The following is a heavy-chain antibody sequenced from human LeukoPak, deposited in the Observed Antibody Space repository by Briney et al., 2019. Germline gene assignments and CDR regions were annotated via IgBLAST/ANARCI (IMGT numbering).Heavy chain of an antibody. V-gene: IGHV1-18*01. D-gene: IGHD6-13*01. CDR1: GYTFTSYG. J-gene: IGHJ4*02. Sequence: ASVKVSCKASGYTFTSYGISWVRQAPGQGLEWMGWISAYNGNTNYAQKLQGRVTMTTDTSTSTAYMELRSLRSDDTAVYYCARDYRIAAAGTFDYWGQGTLVTVSS. CDR2: ISAYNGNT. CDR3: ARDYRIAAAGTFDY.